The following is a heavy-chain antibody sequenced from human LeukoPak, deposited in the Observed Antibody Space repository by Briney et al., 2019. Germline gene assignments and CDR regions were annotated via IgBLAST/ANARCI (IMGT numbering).Heavy chain of an antibody. V-gene: IGHV1-2*02. J-gene: IGHJ4*02. CDR1: GYTFTYYY. CDR2: LNPTTGGT. CDR3: ARDYGPTDCSGGDCPYYYFDY. Sequence: GASVKVSCKASGYTFTYYYVHWMRQAPGQGLEWMGWLNPTTGGTYYAQKFQGRVTMTRDTSISTIYVDLSRLTSDDTAVYYCARDYGPTDCSGGDCPYYYFDYWGEGTLVTVSS. D-gene: IGHD2-15*01.